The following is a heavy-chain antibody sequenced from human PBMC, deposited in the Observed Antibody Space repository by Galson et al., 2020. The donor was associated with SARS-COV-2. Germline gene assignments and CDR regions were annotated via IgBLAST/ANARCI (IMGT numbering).Heavy chain of an antibody. CDR2: NAWDDDK. V-gene: IGHV2-70*11. D-gene: IGHD6-13*01. CDR3: ARIGAAAGLGMEV. CDR1: GFSPSTSGMC. J-gene: IGHJ6*04. Sequence: SAPTLVKPTQTLPLTRTYPGFSPSTSGMCVSWIRQPPGQGLERLARNAWDDDKHYSTPLKTRLTISKDTSKNQVVRTMTNMDPVDTATYYCARIGAAAGLGMEVWGKRTTVTVSS.